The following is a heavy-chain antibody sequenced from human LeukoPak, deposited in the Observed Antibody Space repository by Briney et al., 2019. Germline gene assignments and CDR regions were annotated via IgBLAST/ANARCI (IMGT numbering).Heavy chain of an antibody. CDR2: IWYDGSKT. Sequence: GGSLTLSCVATGITFSRYGMHWVRHAPGKGLEWVAFIWYDGSKTYYGDSVKGRFTISRDNSKNTVYLQMSTLRADDTAVYYCAAPAGAANWLDPWGQGTLVTVSS. V-gene: IGHV3-30*02. J-gene: IGHJ5*02. CDR1: GITFSRYG. D-gene: IGHD1-26*01. CDR3: AAPAGAANWLDP.